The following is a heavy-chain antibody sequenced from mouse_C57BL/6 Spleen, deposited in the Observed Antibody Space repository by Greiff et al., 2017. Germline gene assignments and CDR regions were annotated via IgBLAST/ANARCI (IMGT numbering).Heavy chain of an antibody. V-gene: IGHV1-5*01. CDR1: GYTFTSYW. J-gene: IGHJ2*01. CDR2: IYPGNSDT. Sequence: VQLQQSGTVLARPGASVKMSCKTSGYTFTSYWMHWVKQRPGQGLEWIGAIYPGNSDTSYNQKFKGKAKLTAVTSASTAYMELSSLTNEDSAVYYCTRFYYYGSSSFDYWGQGTTLTVSS. CDR3: TRFYYYGSSSFDY. D-gene: IGHD1-1*01.